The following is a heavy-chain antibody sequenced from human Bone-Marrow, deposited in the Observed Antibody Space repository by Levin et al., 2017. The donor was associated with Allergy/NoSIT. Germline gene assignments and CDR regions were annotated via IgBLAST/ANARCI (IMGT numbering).Heavy chain of an antibody. CDR2: ITQDGSEK. V-gene: IGHV3-7*01. Sequence: PGGSLRLSCAASGVLFRTYWMTWVRQAPGKGLEWVASITQDGSEKSFVDSVRGRFTISRDNAQNSLYLQMNNFRTEDTAVYYCAKIGEWEPTDAFDLWGQGTMVTVSS. CDR3: AKIGEWEPTDAFDL. D-gene: IGHD1-26*01. CDR1: GVLFRTYW. J-gene: IGHJ3*01.